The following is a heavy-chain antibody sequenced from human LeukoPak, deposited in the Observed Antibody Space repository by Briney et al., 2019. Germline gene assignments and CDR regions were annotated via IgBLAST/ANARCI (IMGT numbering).Heavy chain of an antibody. D-gene: IGHD3-22*01. Sequence: GESLKISCKASGYSFISHWIGWVRQMPGKGLEWMGIIYPGDSDTRYSPSFQGQVTISADKSISTAYLQWSSLKASDTAMYYCARRGYYDSSGYVDYWGQGTLVTVSS. CDR1: GYSFISHW. CDR2: IYPGDSDT. J-gene: IGHJ4*02. V-gene: IGHV5-51*01. CDR3: ARRGYYDSSGYVDY.